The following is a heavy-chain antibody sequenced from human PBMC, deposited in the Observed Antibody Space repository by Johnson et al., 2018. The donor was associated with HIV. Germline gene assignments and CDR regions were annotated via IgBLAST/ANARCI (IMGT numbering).Heavy chain of an antibody. D-gene: IGHD6-19*01. Sequence: VQLVESGGGVVQPGRSLRLSCAASGFTFSSYAMHWVRQAPGKGLEWVAVISYDGSNKYYADSVKGRFTISRDNSKNTLYLQMNSLRAEDTAVYYCAKGRAGTTGGDHDAFDIWGQGTMVTVSS. V-gene: IGHV3-30*04. CDR1: GFTFSSYA. J-gene: IGHJ3*02. CDR3: AKGRAGTTGGDHDAFDI. CDR2: ISYDGSNK.